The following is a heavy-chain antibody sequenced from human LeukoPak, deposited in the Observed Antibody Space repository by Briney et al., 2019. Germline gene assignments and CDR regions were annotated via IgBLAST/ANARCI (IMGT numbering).Heavy chain of an antibody. V-gene: IGHV4-34*01. D-gene: IGHD3-10*01. CDR1: GGSFSGYY. J-gene: IGHJ4*02. CDR2: IHYSGSV. CDR3: ARGQWFRAF. Sequence: SETLSLTCAVYGGSFSGYYWAWIRQPPGKGLEWIGEIHYSGSVTYNPSLETRVTISVDTSKNQFSLRINSVTAADTAVYYCARGQWFRAFWSRGTPVTVSS.